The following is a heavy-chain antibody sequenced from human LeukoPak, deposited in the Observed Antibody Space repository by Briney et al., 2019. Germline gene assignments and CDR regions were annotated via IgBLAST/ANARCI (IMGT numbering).Heavy chain of an antibody. D-gene: IGHD4-17*01. CDR3: AKDYGDYPPFDY. V-gene: IGHV3-23*01. CDR2: ISGSGGST. Sequence: QAGGSLRLSCATSGFTFSSYAMTWVRRAPGKGLEWVSAISGSGGSTYYADSVKGRFTISRDNSKNTLYLQMNSLRAEDTAVYYCAKDYGDYPPFDYWGQGTLVTVSS. J-gene: IGHJ4*02. CDR1: GFTFSSYA.